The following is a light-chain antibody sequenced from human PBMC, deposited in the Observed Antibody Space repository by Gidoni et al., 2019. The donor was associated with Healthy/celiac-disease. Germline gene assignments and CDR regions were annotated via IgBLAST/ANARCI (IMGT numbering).Light chain of an antibody. CDR1: SRDVGGYNY. CDR2: VVS. CDR3: SSYTSSSTLEV. Sequence: QSALTQPASGSGSPGKSITISCTGTSRDVGGYNYVSWYQQHPGKAPKLMIYVVSNRPSGVSNRFSGSKSGNTASLTISGLQAEDEADYYCSSYTSSSTLEVFGGGTKLTVL. V-gene: IGLV2-14*01. J-gene: IGLJ3*02.